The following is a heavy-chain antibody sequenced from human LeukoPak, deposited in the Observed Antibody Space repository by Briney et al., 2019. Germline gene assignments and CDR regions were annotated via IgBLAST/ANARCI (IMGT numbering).Heavy chain of an antibody. D-gene: IGHD6-25*01. CDR3: ARVGYRAEYFQH. CDR2: INHSGST. Sequence: SETLSLTCAVYGGSFSGYYWSWIRQPPGKGLEWIGEINHSGSTNYNPSLKSRVTISVDTSKNQFSLKLSSVTAADTAVYYCARVGYRAEYFQHWGQGTLVTVSS. CDR1: GGSFSGYY. V-gene: IGHV4-34*01. J-gene: IGHJ1*01.